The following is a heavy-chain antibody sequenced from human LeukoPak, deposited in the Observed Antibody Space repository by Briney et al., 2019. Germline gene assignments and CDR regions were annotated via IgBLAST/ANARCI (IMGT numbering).Heavy chain of an antibody. J-gene: IGHJ3*02. CDR3: ARHLEDGYNYAFDI. V-gene: IGHV1-2*02. CDR1: GYTFTGYY. D-gene: IGHD5-24*01. Sequence: ASVKVSCKASGYTFTGYYLHWVRQAPGRGLEWMGWINPYSGGTNYAQKFQGRVTLTRDTSISTAYMELSRLRSDDTAVYYCARHLEDGYNYAFDIWGQGTMVTVSS. CDR2: INPYSGGT.